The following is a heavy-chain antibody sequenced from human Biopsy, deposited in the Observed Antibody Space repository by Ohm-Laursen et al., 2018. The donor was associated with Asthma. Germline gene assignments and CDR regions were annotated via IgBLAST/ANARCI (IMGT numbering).Heavy chain of an antibody. CDR3: VRDGTDDAFDI. D-gene: IGHD1-1*01. CDR1: GFSFSNFA. J-gene: IGHJ3*02. CDR2: ISKDASTQ. Sequence: SLRLSCAASGFSFSNFAIHWVRQAPGKGLEWVGVISKDASTQDYADSVKGRFTMARDNSKNALDLQMNSLREEDTAVYYCVRDGTDDAFDIWGQGTVVSVSS. V-gene: IGHV3-30*01.